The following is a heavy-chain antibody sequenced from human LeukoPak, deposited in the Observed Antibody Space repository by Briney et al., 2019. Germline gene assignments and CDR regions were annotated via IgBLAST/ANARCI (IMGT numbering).Heavy chain of an antibody. Sequence: PSETLSLTCSVSDGSMSTQYYGGWIRQPPGKGLEWIGHIYYSGSTYYSPSLKSRVTISVDTSNNQFSLKVTSVTAAGTAIYYCARLQYNHHYIDVWGKGTTVTVSS. CDR1: DGSMSTQYY. V-gene: IGHV4-39*01. CDR3: ARLQYNHHYIDV. D-gene: IGHD1-1*01. J-gene: IGHJ6*03. CDR2: IYYSGST.